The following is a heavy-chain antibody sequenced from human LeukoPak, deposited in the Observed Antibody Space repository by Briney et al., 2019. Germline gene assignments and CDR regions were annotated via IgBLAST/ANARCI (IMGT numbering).Heavy chain of an antibody. CDR2: INPSGGST. CDR3: ARYGSLVVVADAFDI. CDR1: GYTLTSYY. D-gene: IGHD2-15*01. V-gene: IGHV1-46*01. Sequence: ASVKVSCKASGYTLTSYYMHWVRQAPGQGLEWMGIINPSGGSTSYAQKFQGRVTMTRDTSTSTVYMELSSLRSEDTAVYYCARYGSLVVVADAFDIWGRGTMVTVSS. J-gene: IGHJ3*02.